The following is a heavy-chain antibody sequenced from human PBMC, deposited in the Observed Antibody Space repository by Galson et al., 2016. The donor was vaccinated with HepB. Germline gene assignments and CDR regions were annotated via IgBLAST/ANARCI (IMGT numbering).Heavy chain of an antibody. CDR2: ISAHNGHT. CDR1: GYIFSDYS. Sequence: SVKVSCKASGYIFSDYSITWVRQAPGQGLEWMGRISAHNGHTDYSQKVQGRVTMTTDTSTSTAYMDLRTLRADDTAVYYCARGGLVSYFGGCDVWGQGTLVTVSS. J-gene: IGHJ4*01. CDR3: ARGGLVSYFGGCDV. D-gene: IGHD3-3*01. V-gene: IGHV1-18*04.